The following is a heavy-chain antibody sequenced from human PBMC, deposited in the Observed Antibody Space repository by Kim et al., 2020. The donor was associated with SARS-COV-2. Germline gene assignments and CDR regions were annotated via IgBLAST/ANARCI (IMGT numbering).Heavy chain of an antibody. CDR1: GFTFSSYA. V-gene: IGHV3-30*04. Sequence: GGSLRLSCAASGFTFSSYAMHWVRQAPGKGLEWVAVISYDGSNKYYADSVKGRFTISRDNSKNTLYLQMNSLRAEDTAVYYCARVLGGFPSGSYQTLFDYWGQGTLVTVSS. CDR3: ARVLGGFPSGSYQTLFDY. J-gene: IGHJ4*02. CDR2: ISYDGSNK. D-gene: IGHD1-26*01.